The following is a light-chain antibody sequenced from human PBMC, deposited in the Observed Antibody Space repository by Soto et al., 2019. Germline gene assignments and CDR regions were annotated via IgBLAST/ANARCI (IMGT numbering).Light chain of an antibody. CDR1: QGISSW. J-gene: IGKJ1*01. V-gene: IGKV1-5*01. CDR3: QQYNTYST. Sequence: DIKMTQSPSTLSASVGDRVTISCRASQGISSWLAWYQQKPGKAPKLLIYDASTLESGVPSRFSGSGSGTEFTLTISSLQPDDFATYYCQQYNTYSTFGRGTKVDIK. CDR2: DAS.